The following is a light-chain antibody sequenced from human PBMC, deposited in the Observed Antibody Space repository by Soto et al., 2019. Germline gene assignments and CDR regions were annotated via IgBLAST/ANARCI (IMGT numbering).Light chain of an antibody. V-gene: IGLV2-14*01. J-gene: IGLJ1*01. Sequence: QSALTQPASVSGSPGQLITISCTGTSSDVGGYKYVSWYQQHPGQAPKLIIYDVSDRPSGVSNRFSGSKSGNTASLTISGLQPEDEADYYCSSYTSSRSYVFGTGTKLTVL. CDR2: DVS. CDR3: SSYTSSRSYV. CDR1: SSDVGGYKY.